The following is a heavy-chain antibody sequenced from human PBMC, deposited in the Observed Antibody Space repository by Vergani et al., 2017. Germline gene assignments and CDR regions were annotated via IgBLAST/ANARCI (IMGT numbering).Heavy chain of an antibody. CDR3: ARAAERLPRIDY. V-gene: IGHV4-59*01. D-gene: IGHD2-15*01. CDR1: GGSISSYY. Sequence: QVQLQESGPGLVKPSETLSLTCTVSGGSISSYYWSWIRQPPGKGLEWIGYIYYSGSTNYNPSLKSRVTISVDTSKNQFSLKLSSVTAADTAVYYCARAAERLPRIDYWGQGTLVTVSS. CDR2: IYYSGST. J-gene: IGHJ4*02.